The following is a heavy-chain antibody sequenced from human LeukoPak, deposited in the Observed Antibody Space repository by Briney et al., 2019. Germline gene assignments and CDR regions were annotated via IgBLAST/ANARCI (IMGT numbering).Heavy chain of an antibody. V-gene: IGHV5-51*01. CDR2: IYPGDSDT. D-gene: IGHD3-22*01. CDR1: GYSFTNHW. Sequence: GESLKISCKGSGYSFTNHWIGWVRQMPGKGLEWMGVIYPGDSDTRYSPSFQGQVTISADTSINTAYVQWNSLKSSDTAMYYCARRSLNYYDSSGFYFDSWGQGTLVTVSS. J-gene: IGHJ4*02. CDR3: ARRSLNYYDSSGFYFDS.